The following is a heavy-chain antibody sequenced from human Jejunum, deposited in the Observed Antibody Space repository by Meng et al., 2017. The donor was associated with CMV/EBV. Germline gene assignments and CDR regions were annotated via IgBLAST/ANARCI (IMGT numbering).Heavy chain of an antibody. CDR1: FTFENFA. D-gene: IGHD3-16*01. CDR2: IVWHGESI. CDR3: AKVSMAARRGTGGLDV. J-gene: IGHJ6*02. V-gene: IGHV3-9*01. Sequence: FTFENFALHSVRQAPGKGLGWVAGIVWHGESIGYADSVERRFTISRDNAKNSLYLQMNSLTTEDTALYYCAKVSMAARRGTGGLDVWGQGTTVTVSS.